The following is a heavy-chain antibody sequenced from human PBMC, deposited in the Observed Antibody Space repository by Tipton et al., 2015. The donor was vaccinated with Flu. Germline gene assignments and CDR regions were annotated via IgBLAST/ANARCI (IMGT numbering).Heavy chain of an antibody. CDR3: AKDVSSSWPPGNWFDP. J-gene: IGHJ5*02. CDR1: GFTFDDYA. V-gene: IGHV3-9*01. Sequence: SLRLSCAASGFTFDDYAVHWVRQAPGEGLEWVSGISWNSGNIGYADSVKGRFTISRDNAKNSLYLQMNSLRAEDTALYYCAKDVSSSWPPGNWFDPWGQGTLVTVSS. D-gene: IGHD6-13*01. CDR2: ISWNSGNI.